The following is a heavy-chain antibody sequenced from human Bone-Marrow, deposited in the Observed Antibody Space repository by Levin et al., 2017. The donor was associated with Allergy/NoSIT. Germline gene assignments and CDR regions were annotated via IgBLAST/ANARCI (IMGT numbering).Heavy chain of an antibody. V-gene: IGHV1-69*06. J-gene: IGHJ4*02. CDR3: ARGKGYYDILTGYYNFDY. Sequence: KISCKASGGTFSSYAISWVRQAPGQGLEWMGGIIPIFGTANYAQKFQGRVTITADKSTSTAYMELSSLRSEDTAVYYCARGKGYYDILTGYYNFDYWGQGTLVTVSS. CDR2: IIPIFGTA. CDR1: GGTFSSYA. D-gene: IGHD3-9*01.